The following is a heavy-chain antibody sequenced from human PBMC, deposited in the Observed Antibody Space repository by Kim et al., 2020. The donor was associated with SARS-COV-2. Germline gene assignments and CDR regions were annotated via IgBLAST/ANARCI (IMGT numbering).Heavy chain of an antibody. V-gene: IGHV3-9*01. Sequence: GGSLRLSCAASGFTFGDYAMHWVRQAPGKGLEWVSGISWNSGSICYADSVKGRFTISRDNAKNSLYLQMNSLRAEDTALYYCAKDMSYYDSSGYYRWGQGTLVTVSS. CDR3: AKDMSYYDSSGYYR. CDR1: GFTFGDYA. CDR2: ISWNSGSI. D-gene: IGHD3-22*01. J-gene: IGHJ4*02.